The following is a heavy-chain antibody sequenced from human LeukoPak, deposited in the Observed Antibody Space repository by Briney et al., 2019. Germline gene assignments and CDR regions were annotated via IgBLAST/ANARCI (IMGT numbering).Heavy chain of an antibody. J-gene: IGHJ4*02. Sequence: GGSLRLSCAASGFTFSSYSMNWVRQAPGKGLEWVSYISSSSSTIYYADSVKGRFTISRDNAQNSLYLQMNSPRAEDTAVYYCARCVTIFGVVPDYWGQGTLVTVSS. CDR3: ARCVTIFGVVPDY. CDR2: ISSSSSTI. V-gene: IGHV3-48*01. D-gene: IGHD3-3*01. CDR1: GFTFSSYS.